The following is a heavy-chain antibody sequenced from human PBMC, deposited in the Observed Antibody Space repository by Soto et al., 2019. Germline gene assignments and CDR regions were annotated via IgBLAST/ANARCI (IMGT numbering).Heavy chain of an antibody. V-gene: IGHV3-11*01. CDR1: GFTFSDYY. J-gene: IGHJ3*02. D-gene: IGHD4-4*01. CDR3: ARPPVTDGDNDAFDI. Sequence: GGSLRLSCAASGFTFSDYYMSWIRQAPGKGLEWVSYISSSGSTIYYADAVKGPFTISRDNAKNSLYLQMNSLRAEDTAVYYCARPPVTDGDNDAFDIWGQGTMVTVSS. CDR2: ISSSGSTI.